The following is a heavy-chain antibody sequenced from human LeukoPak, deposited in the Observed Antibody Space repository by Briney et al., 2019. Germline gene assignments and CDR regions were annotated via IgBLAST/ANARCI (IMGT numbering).Heavy chain of an antibody. V-gene: IGHV3-21*01. CDR1: GFTFSTYT. Sequence: GGSLRLSCAASGFTFSTYTMNWVRQAPGKGLEWVSSISYSSSYIYYADSAKGRFTISRDNAKNSLYLQMNTLRAEDTAVYYCARDLYCSSTSCTDAFDIWGQETMVTASS. CDR3: ARDLYCSSTSCTDAFDI. CDR2: ISYSSSYI. J-gene: IGHJ3*02. D-gene: IGHD2-2*01.